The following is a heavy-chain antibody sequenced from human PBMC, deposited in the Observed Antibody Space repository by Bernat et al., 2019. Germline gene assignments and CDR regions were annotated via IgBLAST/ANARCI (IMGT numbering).Heavy chain of an antibody. V-gene: IGHV3-23*04. CDR3: ARLTTNTPYYYYGMDV. CDR1: GFSLSTYA. Sequence: EVQLVESGGGLVKPGGSLRLSCAASGFSLSTYAASWVRQAPGKGLDWVPGISGGDWSTYYADSVKGRFTISRDNSKNTLYLQMNSLRAEDTAIYYCARLTTNTPYYYYGMDVWGQGTTVTVSS. J-gene: IGHJ6*02. CDR2: ISGGDWST. D-gene: IGHD4-11*01.